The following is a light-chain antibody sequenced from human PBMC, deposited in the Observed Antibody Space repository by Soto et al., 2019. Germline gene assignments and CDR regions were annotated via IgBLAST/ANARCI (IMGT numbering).Light chain of an antibody. CDR1: PSIRSTY. J-gene: IGKJ2*01. Sequence: DIVLTQSPGTLSSSPGDRATLSCRASPSIRSTYFAWHQQKPGPAPRLLIYAASNRAAGTPDRFSGSGSETDFTLTIRRLEPEDFEVYYCHQYFRLYTFGQGTKLEIK. CDR2: AAS. CDR3: HQYFRLYT. V-gene: IGKV3-20*01.